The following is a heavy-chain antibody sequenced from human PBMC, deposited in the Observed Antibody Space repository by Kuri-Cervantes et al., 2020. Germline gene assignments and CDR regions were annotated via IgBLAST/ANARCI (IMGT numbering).Heavy chain of an antibody. CDR2: ISGSGGST. V-gene: IGHV3-23*01. J-gene: IGHJ3*02. Sequence: GGSLRLSCAASGFTFSSYAMSWVRQAPGKGLEWVSAISGSGGSTYYADSVKGRFTISRDNSKNTLYLQMNSLRAEDTAVYYCAKSYGDSSSWYLVLSSSAFDIWGQGTMVTVSS. CDR1: GFTFSSYA. D-gene: IGHD6-13*01. CDR3: AKSYGDSSSWYLVLSSSAFDI.